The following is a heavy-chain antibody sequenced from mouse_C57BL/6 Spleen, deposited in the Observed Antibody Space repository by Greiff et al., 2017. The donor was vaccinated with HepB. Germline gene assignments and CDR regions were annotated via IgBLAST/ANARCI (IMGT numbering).Heavy chain of an antibody. J-gene: IGHJ4*01. V-gene: IGHV1-18*01. Sequence: EVKLMESGPELVKPGASVKIPCKASGYTFTDYNMDWVKQSHGKSLEWIGDINPNNGGTIYNQKFKGKATLTVDKSSSTAYMELRSLTSEDTAVYYCARLVRLDYAMDYWGQGTSVTVSS. CDR1: GYTFTDYN. CDR3: ARLVRLDYAMDY. D-gene: IGHD3-2*02. CDR2: INPNNGGT.